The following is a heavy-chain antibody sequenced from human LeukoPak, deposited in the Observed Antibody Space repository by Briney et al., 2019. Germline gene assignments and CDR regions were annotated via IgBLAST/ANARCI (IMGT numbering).Heavy chain of an antibody. CDR3: ARELLGVGELIVFDP. J-gene: IGHJ5*02. V-gene: IGHV1-69*06. Sequence: SVKVSCQASRGTLSSYAISWVRQPPGQGLEWMGGIIPLFGTANYEQKFQGRVTITADKSTSTAYMELSSLRSEDRAVYYCARELLGVGELIVFDPWGQGTLVTVSS. D-gene: IGHD3-10*01. CDR1: RGTLSSYA. CDR2: IIPLFGTA.